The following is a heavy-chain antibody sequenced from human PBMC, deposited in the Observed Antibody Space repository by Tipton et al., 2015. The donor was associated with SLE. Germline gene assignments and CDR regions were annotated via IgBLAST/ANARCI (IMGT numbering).Heavy chain of an antibody. CDR1: GASFSGYY. Sequence: GLVKPSETLSLTCAVYGASFSGYYWAWIRQPPRKGLEWIGEINPSGSTDYNPSLKSRVTISLDTSNNQFSLQLSSVTAADTAVYYCASVSKVVFDSWGRGTLVTVSS. J-gene: IGHJ4*02. D-gene: IGHD2-15*01. V-gene: IGHV4-34*01. CDR2: INPSGST. CDR3: ASVSKVVFDS.